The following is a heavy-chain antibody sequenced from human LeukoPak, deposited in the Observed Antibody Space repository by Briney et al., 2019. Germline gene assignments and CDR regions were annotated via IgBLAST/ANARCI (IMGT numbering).Heavy chain of an antibody. CDR2: INHSGST. CDR1: GGSISSSSYY. V-gene: IGHV4-39*07. J-gene: IGHJ6*03. CDR3: ARRKIAVAGRVGNRMDV. Sequence: SETLSLTCTVSGGSISSSSYYWSWIRQPPGKGLEWIGEINHSGSTNYNPSLKSRVTISVDTSKNQFSLKLSSVTAADTAVYYCARRKIAVAGRVGNRMDVWGKGTTVTVSS. D-gene: IGHD6-19*01.